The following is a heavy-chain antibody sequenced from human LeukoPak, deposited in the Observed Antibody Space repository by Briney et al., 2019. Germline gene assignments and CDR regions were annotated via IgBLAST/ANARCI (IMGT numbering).Heavy chain of an antibody. V-gene: IGHV3-23*01. D-gene: IGHD3-22*01. J-gene: IGHJ4*02. CDR1: GFTLSSYE. CDR2: IDYDGGSG. Sequence: PGGSLRLSCTVSGFTLSSYEMSWIRQAPGKGLEWVSSIDYDGGSGHYADSVRGRFTISRGNSKNTLYLQMNSLRAEDTAVYYCAKDPTDFDSSGQTYFDYWGQGSLVTVSS. CDR3: AKDPTDFDSSGQTYFDY.